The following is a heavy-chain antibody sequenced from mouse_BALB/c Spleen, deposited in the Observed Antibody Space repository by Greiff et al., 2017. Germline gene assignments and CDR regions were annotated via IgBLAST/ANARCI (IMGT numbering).Heavy chain of an antibody. V-gene: IGHV5-6*01. D-gene: IGHD4-1*02. CDR3: ARLQLGYFDY. J-gene: IGHJ2*01. CDR2: ISSGGSYT. CDR1: GFTFSSYG. Sequence: EVQVVESGGDLVKPGGSLKLSCAASGFTFSSYGMSWVRQTPDKRLEWVATISSGGSYTYYPDSVKGRFTISRDNAKNTLYLQMSSLKSEDTAMYYCARLQLGYFDYWGQGTTLTVSS.